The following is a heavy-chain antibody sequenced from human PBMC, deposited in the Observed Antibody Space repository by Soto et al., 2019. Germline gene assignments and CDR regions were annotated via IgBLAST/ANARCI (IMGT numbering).Heavy chain of an antibody. CDR1: GFTFSSYG. Sequence: PGGSLRLSCAASGFTFSSYGMHWVRQAPGKGLEWVAVISYDGSNKYYADSVKGRFTISRDNSKNTLYLQMNSLRAEDTAVYYCAKDFNRDSTGWFDPWGQGTLVTVSS. V-gene: IGHV3-30*18. J-gene: IGHJ5*02. CDR3: AKDFNRDSTGWFDP. CDR2: ISYDGSNK. D-gene: IGHD4-4*01.